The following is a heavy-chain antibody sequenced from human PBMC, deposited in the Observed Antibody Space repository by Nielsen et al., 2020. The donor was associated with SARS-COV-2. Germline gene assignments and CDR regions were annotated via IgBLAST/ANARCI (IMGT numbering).Heavy chain of an antibody. V-gene: IGHV4-31*03. Sequence: SETLSLTCTVSGASISSGGYFWSWIRQHPGKGLEWIGYIYFTGRTSYNPSLKSRVAMSVDTSKNQFSLDLKSVTAADTAVYYCAREASGYDHYKYRMVVWGLGATVTVSS. J-gene: IGHJ6*02. CDR1: GASISSGGYF. CDR2: IYFTGRT. D-gene: IGHD5-12*01. CDR3: AREASGYDHYKYRMVV.